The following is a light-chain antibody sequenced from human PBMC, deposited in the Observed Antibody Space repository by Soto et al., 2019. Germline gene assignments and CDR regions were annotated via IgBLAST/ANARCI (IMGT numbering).Light chain of an antibody. CDR2: DVS. V-gene: IGLV2-11*01. CDR3: QSYENRLSGAYLV. CDR1: SSDVGGHYY. Sequence: QSVLTQPRSVSGSPGQSVTISCTGTSSDVGGHYYVSWYQQHPGKAPKLLIHDVSQRPSGVPDRFSGSKSGNTASLTISGLQAEDEADYYCQSYENRLSGAYLVLGGGTKVTVL. J-gene: IGLJ2*01.